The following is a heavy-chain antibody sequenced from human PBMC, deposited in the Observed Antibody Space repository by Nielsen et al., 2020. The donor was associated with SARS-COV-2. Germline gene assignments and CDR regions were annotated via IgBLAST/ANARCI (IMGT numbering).Heavy chain of an antibody. V-gene: IGHV4-61*08. D-gene: IGHD6-19*01. CDR1: GGSISSGGYY. Sequence: SETLSLTCTVSGGSISSGGYYWSWIRQHPGKGLEWIGYIYYSGSTYYNPSLKSRVTISVDTSKNQFSLKLSSVTAADTAVYYCARGNHSSGWPQIDYWGQGTLVTVSS. CDR2: IYYSGST. J-gene: IGHJ4*02. CDR3: ARGNHSSGWPQIDY.